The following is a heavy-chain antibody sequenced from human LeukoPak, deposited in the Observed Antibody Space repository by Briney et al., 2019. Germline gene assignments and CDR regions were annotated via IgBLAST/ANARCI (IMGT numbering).Heavy chain of an antibody. V-gene: IGHV4-34*01. CDR1: GGSISSYY. CDR3: ARGSRYCSSTSCYNWFDP. D-gene: IGHD2-2*01. Sequence: PSETLSLTCTVSGGSISSYYWSWIRQPPGKGLEWIGEINHSGSTNYSPSLKSRVTISVDTSKNQFSLKLSSVTAADTAVYYCARGSRYCSSTSCYNWFDPWGQGTLVTVSS. CDR2: INHSGST. J-gene: IGHJ5*02.